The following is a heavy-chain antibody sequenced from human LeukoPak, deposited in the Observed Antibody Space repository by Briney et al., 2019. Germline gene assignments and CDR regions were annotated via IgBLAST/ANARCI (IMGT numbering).Heavy chain of an antibody. CDR3: ARGPVCGGDCYSWYYYYYMDV. D-gene: IGHD2-21*02. CDR1: GFIFSSYG. CDR2: IRYDGRNK. J-gene: IGHJ6*03. V-gene: IGHV3-30*02. Sequence: GGSLRLSCGASGFIFSSYGMHWVRQAPGKGLEWVAFIRYDGRNKYYADSVKGRFTISRDNSKNTLYLQKNSLRAEDTAVYYCARGPVCGGDCYSWYYYYYMDVWGKGTTITVSS.